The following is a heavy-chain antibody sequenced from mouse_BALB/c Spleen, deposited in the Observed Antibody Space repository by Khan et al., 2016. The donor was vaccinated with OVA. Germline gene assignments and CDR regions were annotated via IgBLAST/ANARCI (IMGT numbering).Heavy chain of an antibody. J-gene: IGHJ3*01. CDR2: ISSGGSYT. CDR3: TRLAYYYNSEGFAY. CDR1: GFTFSTYG. D-gene: IGHD1-1*01. Sequence: EVELVESGGDLVKPGGSLKLSCAASGFTFSTYGMSWVRQTPDKRLEWVAGISSGGSYTYYPDSVKGRFTISRDSAKNTLHLQMSSLRSEDTAMYYCTRLAYYYNSEGFAYWGQGTLVTVSA. V-gene: IGHV5-6*01.